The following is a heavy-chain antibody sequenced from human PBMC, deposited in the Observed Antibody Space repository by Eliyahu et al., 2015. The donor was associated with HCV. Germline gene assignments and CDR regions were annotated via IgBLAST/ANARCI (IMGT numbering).Heavy chain of an antibody. Sequence: EAQLVESGGGSVQVGSSLXLSCTTSGFNFVDFAMHWVRQVPGKGLEWVSGVSWNGGVLGYVDSVKGRFTISRDNAKNSLSLQMKSLRGDDTAFYYCVKGHPAPHHFGPGSAFDYWGQGTPVSVSS. CDR2: VSWNGGVL. J-gene: IGHJ4*02. V-gene: IGHV3-9*01. CDR1: GFNFVDFA. CDR3: VKGHPAPHHFGPGSAFDY. D-gene: IGHD3-10*01.